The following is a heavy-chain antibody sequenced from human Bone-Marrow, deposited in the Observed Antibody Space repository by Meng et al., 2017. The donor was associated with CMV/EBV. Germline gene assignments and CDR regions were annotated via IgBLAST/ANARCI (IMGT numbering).Heavy chain of an antibody. J-gene: IGHJ4*02. V-gene: IGHV3-7*01. Sequence: GGSLRLSCAASGFTFSSYWMSWVRQAPGKGLEWVANIKQDGSEKYYVDSVKGRFTISRDNAKNSLYLQMNSLRAEDTAGYYCARESLRRIVVVSAGFFDYWGQGTLVTFSS. CDR1: GFTFSSYW. CDR3: ARESLRRIVVVSAGFFDY. D-gene: IGHD2-21*01. CDR2: IKQDGSEK.